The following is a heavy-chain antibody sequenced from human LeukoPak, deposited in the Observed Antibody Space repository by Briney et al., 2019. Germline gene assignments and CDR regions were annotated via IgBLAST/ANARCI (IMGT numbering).Heavy chain of an antibody. CDR2: IIPILGIA. CDR3: VRDWITRYCTNGVCYIPYYFDY. D-gene: IGHD2-8*01. V-gene: IGHV1-69*04. J-gene: IGHJ4*02. CDR1: GGTFSSYA. Sequence: VASVKVSCKASGGTFSSYAISWVRQAPGQGLEWMGRIIPILGIANYAQKFQGRVTITADKSTSTAYMELSSLRSEDTAVYYCVRDWITRYCTNGVCYIPYYFDYWGQGTLVTVSS.